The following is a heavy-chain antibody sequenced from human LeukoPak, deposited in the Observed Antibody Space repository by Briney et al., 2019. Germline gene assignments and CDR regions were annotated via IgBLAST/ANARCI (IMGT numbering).Heavy chain of an antibody. CDR1: GFTFSSYW. CDR2: IKQDGSEK. D-gene: IGHD4-17*01. Sequence: PGGSLRLSCAASGFTFSSYWMIWVRQAPGKGLEGVANIKQDGSEKYYVDSVKGRFTISRDNAKNSLYLQMNSLRAEDTAVYYCARHTVTYYYYYMDVWGKGTTVTVSS. CDR3: ARHTVTYYYYYMDV. J-gene: IGHJ6*03. V-gene: IGHV3-7*03.